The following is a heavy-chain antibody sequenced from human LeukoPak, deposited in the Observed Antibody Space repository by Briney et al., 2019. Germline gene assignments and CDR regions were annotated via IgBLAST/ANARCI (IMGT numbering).Heavy chain of an antibody. J-gene: IGHJ4*02. CDR3: ARGSGSYRYFDY. CDR2: IYYSGST. Sequence: SETLSLTCTVSGGSISSYYWSWIRQPPGKGLEWIGYIYYSGSTNYNPSLKSRVTISVDTSKNQFSLKLRSVTAADTAVYYCARGSGSYRYFDYWGQGTLVTVSS. D-gene: IGHD1-26*01. CDR1: GGSISSYY. V-gene: IGHV4-59*01.